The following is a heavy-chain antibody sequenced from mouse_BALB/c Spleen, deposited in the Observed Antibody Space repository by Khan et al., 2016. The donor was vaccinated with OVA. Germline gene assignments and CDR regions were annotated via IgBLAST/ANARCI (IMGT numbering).Heavy chain of an antibody. D-gene: IGHD1-2*01. J-gene: IGHJ3*01. Sequence: VQLQQSGPELVKPGDSVKVSCKASGYAFTSYNMYWVKQSHGKSLEWIGYIDPYNGGTSYNQKFTGKATLTVNKSSSTAYMQLNSLTSVDSAVNYGARPPTTATWFAYWGQGTLVTVSA. CDR2: IDPYNGGT. CDR1: GYAFTSYN. V-gene: IGHV1S135*01. CDR3: ARPPTTATWFAY.